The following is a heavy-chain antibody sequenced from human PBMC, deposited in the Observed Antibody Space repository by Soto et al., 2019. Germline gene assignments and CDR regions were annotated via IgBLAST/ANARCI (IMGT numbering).Heavy chain of an antibody. CDR1: GFTFSDYY. Sequence: GGSLRLSCAASGFTFSDYYMSWIRQAPGKGLEWVSYISSSGDIIYYADSMKGRFTISRDNAKNSLYLQMNNLRVEDTAVYYCARDLGYYDSSGYLDYWGQGTLVTVSS. J-gene: IGHJ4*02. CDR3: ARDLGYYDSSGYLDY. V-gene: IGHV3-11*01. D-gene: IGHD3-22*01. CDR2: ISSSGDII.